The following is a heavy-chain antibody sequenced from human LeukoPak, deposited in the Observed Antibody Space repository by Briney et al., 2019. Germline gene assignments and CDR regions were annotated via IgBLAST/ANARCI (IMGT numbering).Heavy chain of an antibody. V-gene: IGHV3-9*01. CDR3: AKSKFPGIAAAGYGY. CDR1: GSTFDDYA. J-gene: IGHJ4*02. CDR2: ISWNSGSI. D-gene: IGHD6-13*01. Sequence: SLRLSCAASGSTFDDYAIHWVRQAPGKRLEWVSGISWNSGSIGYADSVKGRFTISRDNAKNSLYLQMNSLRAEDTALYYCAKSKFPGIAAAGYGYWGQGILVTVSS.